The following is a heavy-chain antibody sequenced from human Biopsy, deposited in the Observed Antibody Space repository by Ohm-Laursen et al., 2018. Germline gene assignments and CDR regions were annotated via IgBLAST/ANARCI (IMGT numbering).Heavy chain of an antibody. Sequence: GTLSLTCTVSGGSMSSYYWTWIRQPPWKGREWIGYIYYSGTTDYSPSLKSRVTISIDKSKNQFFLKLSSVTAADTAVYYCARATNSTGWPYYYFYGMDVWGQGTTVTVSS. CDR2: IYYSGTT. V-gene: IGHV4-59*01. D-gene: IGHD2/OR15-2a*01. CDR3: ARATNSTGWPYYYFYGMDV. J-gene: IGHJ6*02. CDR1: GGSMSSYY.